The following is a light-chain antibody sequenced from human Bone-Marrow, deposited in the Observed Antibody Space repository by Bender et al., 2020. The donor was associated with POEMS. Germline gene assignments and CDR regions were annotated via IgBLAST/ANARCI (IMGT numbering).Light chain of an antibody. Sequence: QSVLTQPPSASGTPGQRVTISCSGSNSNIGTNAVNWYQQFPGKAPKLLIYSDNQRPSGVPAPLYAFKSGTSAPLASSGIQSEDEVDYYCAACDAGLSGGVFGGGTKLTVL. CDR1: NSNIGTNA. CDR2: SDN. J-gene: IGLJ3*02. V-gene: IGLV1-44*01. CDR3: AACDAGLSGGV.